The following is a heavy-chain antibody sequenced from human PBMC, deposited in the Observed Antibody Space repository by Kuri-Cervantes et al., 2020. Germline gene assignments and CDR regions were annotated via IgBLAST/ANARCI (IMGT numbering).Heavy chain of an antibody. CDR2: ISYDGSNK. CDR3: AKDAVGATTWVDY. D-gene: IGHD1-26*01. V-gene: IGHV3-30*18. CDR1: GFTFSSYG. J-gene: IGHJ4*02. Sequence: GESLKISCAASGFTFSSYGMHWVRQAPGKGLEWVAVISYDGSNKYYVDSVKGRFTISRDNSKNTLYLQMNSLRAGDTAVYYCAKDAVGATTWVDYWGQGTLVTVSS.